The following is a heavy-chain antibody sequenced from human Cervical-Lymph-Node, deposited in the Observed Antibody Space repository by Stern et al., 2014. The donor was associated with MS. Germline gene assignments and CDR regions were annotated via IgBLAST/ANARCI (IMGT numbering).Heavy chain of an antibody. D-gene: IGHD6-19*01. V-gene: IGHV4-61*02. CDR2: IYTTGST. CDR1: GDSISSGGYY. J-gene: IGHJ4*02. Sequence: VQLVESGPGLVKPSQTLSLTCSVSGDSISSGGYYWNWIRQPAGKGLEWIGRIYTTGSTNLNPSLDSRVPLSVDTSKNPFSLQLGSVPAADTAVYYCARDRQWLIDYWGQGTLVTVSS. CDR3: ARDRQWLIDY.